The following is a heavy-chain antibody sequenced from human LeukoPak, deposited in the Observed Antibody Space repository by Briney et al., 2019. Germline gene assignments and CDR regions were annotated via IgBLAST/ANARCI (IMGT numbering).Heavy chain of an antibody. Sequence: GGSLRLSCAASGFTFDDYAMHWVRQAPGKGLEWVSGISWNSGSIGYADSVKGRFTISRDNAKNSLYLQMNSLRAEDTALYYCAKDKGDGDYYFDYWGQGTLVTVSS. CDR3: AKDKGDGDYYFDY. CDR1: GFTFDDYA. CDR2: ISWNSGSI. J-gene: IGHJ4*02. V-gene: IGHV3-9*01. D-gene: IGHD4-17*01.